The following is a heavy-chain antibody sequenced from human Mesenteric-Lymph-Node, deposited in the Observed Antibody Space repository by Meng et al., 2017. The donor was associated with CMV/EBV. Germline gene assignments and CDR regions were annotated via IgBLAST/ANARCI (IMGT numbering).Heavy chain of an antibody. CDR3: AKGFVEMATWDAFDI. D-gene: IGHD5-24*01. Sequence: GESLKISCAASGFTFSSYGMHWVRQAPGKGLEWVAVIWYDGSNKYYADSVKGRFTISRDNSKNTLYLQMNSLRAEDTAVYYCAKGFVEMATWDAFDIWGQGTLVTVSS. J-gene: IGHJ3*02. V-gene: IGHV3-33*06. CDR1: GFTFSSYG. CDR2: IWYDGSNK.